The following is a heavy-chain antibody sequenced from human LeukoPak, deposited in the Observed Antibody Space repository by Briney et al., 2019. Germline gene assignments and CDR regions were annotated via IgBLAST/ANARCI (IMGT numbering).Heavy chain of an antibody. J-gene: IGHJ1*01. CDR3: ATDCGGDCYSEYFQH. Sequence: SVKVSCKASGGTFSSYAISWVRQAPGQGLEWMGGIIPIYAQKFQGRVTITTDESTSTAYMELSSLRSEDTAVYYCATDCGGDCYSEYFQHWGQGTLVTVSS. V-gene: IGHV1-69*05. D-gene: IGHD2-21*01. CDR2: IIP. CDR1: GGTFSSYA.